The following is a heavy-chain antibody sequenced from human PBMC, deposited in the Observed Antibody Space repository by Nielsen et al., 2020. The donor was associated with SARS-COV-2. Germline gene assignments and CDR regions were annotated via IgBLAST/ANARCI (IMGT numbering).Heavy chain of an antibody. Sequence: GESLKISCTGSGFTFSSYGMSWVRQAPGKGLEWVSYISSSGYTNYVDSVKGRFTISRDNARNSVYLQMNSLRAEDTAVYYCARTGRNMVNYYGMDVWGQGTTVTVSS. D-gene: IGHD5-18*01. CDR1: GFTFSSYG. J-gene: IGHJ6*02. CDR3: ARTGRNMVNYYGMDV. CDR2: ISSSGYT. V-gene: IGHV3-21*05.